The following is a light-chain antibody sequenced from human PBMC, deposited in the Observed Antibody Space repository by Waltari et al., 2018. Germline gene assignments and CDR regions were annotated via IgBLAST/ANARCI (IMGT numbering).Light chain of an antibody. CDR2: LNN. V-gene: IGLV1-44*01. CDR3: AAWDDSVNGPV. J-gene: IGLJ3*02. Sequence: QSVLTQPPSASATPGQRVTISCSGGTSNIGSNSVNWYQQFPGTAPKLLIYLNNVRLSGVPYRFSGSRSCTSASLAIIGLQSEDEADYYCAAWDDSVNGPVFGGGTKLTVL. CDR1: TSNIGSNS.